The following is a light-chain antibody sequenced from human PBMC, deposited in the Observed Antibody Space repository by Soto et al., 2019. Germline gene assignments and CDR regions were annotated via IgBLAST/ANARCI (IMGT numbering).Light chain of an antibody. J-gene: IGKJ3*01. V-gene: IGKV3-15*01. CDR3: QQYKIWPQFT. CDR2: AAS. Sequence: EIVMTQSPATLSVSPGERATLSCRASQSVGRNLAWYQQKAGQGPRLLIYAASTRATGIPARFSGGGSGTEFTLTISSLQSEDFAVYFCQQYKIWPQFTFGPGTTVDIK. CDR1: QSVGRN.